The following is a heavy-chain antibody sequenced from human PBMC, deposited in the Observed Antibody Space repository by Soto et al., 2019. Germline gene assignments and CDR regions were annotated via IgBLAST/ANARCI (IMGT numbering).Heavy chain of an antibody. V-gene: IGHV4-34*01. Sequence: SETLSLTCAVYGGSFSGYYWSWIRQPPGKGLEWIGEINHSGSTNYNPSLKSRVTISVDTSKNQFSLKLSSVTAADTAVYYCARAGDIVVLAGYYYYGMDVWGQGTTVTV. J-gene: IGHJ6*02. CDR1: GGSFSGYY. CDR2: INHSGST. CDR3: ARAGDIVVLAGYYYYGMDV. D-gene: IGHD2-2*01.